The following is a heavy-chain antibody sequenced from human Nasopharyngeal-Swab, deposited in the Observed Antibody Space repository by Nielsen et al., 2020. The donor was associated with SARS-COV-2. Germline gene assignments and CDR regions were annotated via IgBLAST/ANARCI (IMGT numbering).Heavy chain of an antibody. Sequence: GSLRLSCTVSGGSISSSSYYWGWIRQPPGKGLEWIGSIYYSGSTYYNPSLKGRVTISVDTSKNQFSLKLSSVTAADTAVYYCARVGPSSDYFDYWGQGTLVTVSS. CDR1: GGSISSSSYY. J-gene: IGHJ4*02. D-gene: IGHD6-6*01. V-gene: IGHV4-39*01. CDR3: ARVGPSSDYFDY. CDR2: IYYSGST.